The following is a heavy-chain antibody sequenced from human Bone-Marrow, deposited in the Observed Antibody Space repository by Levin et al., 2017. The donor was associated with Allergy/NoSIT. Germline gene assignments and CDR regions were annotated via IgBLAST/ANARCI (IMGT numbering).Heavy chain of an antibody. Sequence: ASVKVSCKASRGIFSGFLISWVRQAPGQGLEWMGGIIPSLGTIKYAEKFQGRVTFSADISTRTAYMDLSSLRSEDTAVDYCARNSRAGRGPALYWGEGTLATVTS. J-gene: IGHJ4*02. D-gene: IGHD2/OR15-2a*01. CDR1: RGIFSGFL. V-gene: IGHV1-69*10. CDR3: ARNSRAGRGPALY. CDR2: IIPSLGTI.